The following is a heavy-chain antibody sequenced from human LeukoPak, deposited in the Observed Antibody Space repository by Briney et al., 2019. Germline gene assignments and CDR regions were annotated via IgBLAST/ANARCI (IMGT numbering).Heavy chain of an antibody. J-gene: IGHJ4*02. D-gene: IGHD3-10*01. Sequence: QPGGSLRLSCAASGFTFSSYAMSWVRQAPGKGLEWVSGISGSGGSTYYADSVKGRFTISRDTSKNTLYLQMNSLRAEDTAVYYCAKDSVPYYYGSGSYPDYWGQGTLDTVSS. CDR1: GFTFSSYA. V-gene: IGHV3-23*01. CDR3: AKDSVPYYYGSGSYPDY. CDR2: ISGSGGST.